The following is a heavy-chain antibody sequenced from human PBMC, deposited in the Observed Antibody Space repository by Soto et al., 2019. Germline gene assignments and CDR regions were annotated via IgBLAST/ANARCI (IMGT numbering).Heavy chain of an antibody. D-gene: IGHD3-22*01. CDR2: IRSKAYGGTT. Sequence: GASLGLSCTASGFTFGDYAMSWFRQAPGKGVEWVGFIRSKAYGGTTEYAASVKGRFTISRDDSKSIAYLQMNSLKTEDTAVYYCTRVTMIVVVISDDAFDIWGQGTMVTVSS. CDR3: TRVTMIVVVISDDAFDI. CDR1: GFTFGDYA. V-gene: IGHV3-49*03. J-gene: IGHJ3*02.